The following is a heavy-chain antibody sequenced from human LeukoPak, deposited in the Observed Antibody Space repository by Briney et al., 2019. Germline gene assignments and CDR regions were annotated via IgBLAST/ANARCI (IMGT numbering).Heavy chain of an antibody. CDR1: GGSISSYY. V-gene: IGHV4-34*01. J-gene: IGHJ5*02. Sequence: PSETLSLTCTVSGGSISSYYWSWIRQPPGKGLEWIGEINHSGSTNYNPSLKSRVTISVDTSKNQFSLKLSSVTAADTAVYYCARGRKNYYGDYRRNWFDPWGQGTLVTVSS. D-gene: IGHD4-17*01. CDR3: ARGRKNYYGDYRRNWFDP. CDR2: INHSGST.